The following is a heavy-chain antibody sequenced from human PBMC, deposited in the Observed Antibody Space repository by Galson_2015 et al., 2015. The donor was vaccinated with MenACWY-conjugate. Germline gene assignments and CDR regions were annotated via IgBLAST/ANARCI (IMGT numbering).Heavy chain of an antibody. CDR2: VSYDASSR. V-gene: IGHV3-30*10. D-gene: IGHD5-12*01. J-gene: IGHJ3*01. CDR1: GFRFSSYT. CDR3: VRAEGWLRSAFDL. Sequence: SLRLSCAASGFRFSSYTFYWVRQSPGKGLKWVAVVSYDASSRYYRDSVQGRFTISRDNSKNTVSLEMSSLGPEDSAVYYCVRAEGWLRSAFDLWGQGTMVTVSS.